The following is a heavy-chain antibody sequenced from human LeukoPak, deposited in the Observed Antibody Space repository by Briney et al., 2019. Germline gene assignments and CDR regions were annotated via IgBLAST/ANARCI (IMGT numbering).Heavy chain of an antibody. V-gene: IGHV4-59*01. J-gene: IGHJ4*02. CDR2: IYNSGST. CDR3: ARDLKEQWLPYFDY. CDR1: GGSISSYY. D-gene: IGHD6-19*01. Sequence: SETLSLTCTVSGGSISSYYWSWVRQPPGKGLEWIGYIYNSGSTKYNPSLKSRVTVSVDTSKNQFSLKLSSVTAADTAVYYCARDLKEQWLPYFDYWGQGTLVTVSS.